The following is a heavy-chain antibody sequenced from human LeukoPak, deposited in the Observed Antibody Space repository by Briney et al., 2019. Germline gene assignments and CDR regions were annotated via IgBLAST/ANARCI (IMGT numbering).Heavy chain of an antibody. Sequence: ASVKVSCKASGYTFTGYYMHWVRQAPGQGLEWMGWINPNSGGTNYAQKFQGRVTMTRDTSISTAYMELSRLRSDDTAVYYCARDIGIAARPRSAFDIWGQGTTVTVSS. CDR3: ARDIGIAARPRSAFDI. D-gene: IGHD6-6*01. CDR2: INPNSGGT. CDR1: GYTFTGYY. J-gene: IGHJ3*02. V-gene: IGHV1-2*02.